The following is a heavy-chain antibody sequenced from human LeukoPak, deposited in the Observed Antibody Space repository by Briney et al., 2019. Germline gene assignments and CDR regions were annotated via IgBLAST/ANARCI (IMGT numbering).Heavy chain of an antibody. J-gene: IGHJ4*02. CDR3: ARDTRVVVVAATAY. CDR2: ISGSGGST. V-gene: IGHV3-23*01. CDR1: GFTFSSYA. Sequence: PGGSLRLSCAASGFTFSSYAMSWVRQAPGKGLEWVSAISGSGGSTYYADSVKGRFTISRDNSKNTLYLQMNSLRAEDTAVYYCARDTRVVVVAATAYWGQGTLVTVSS. D-gene: IGHD2-15*01.